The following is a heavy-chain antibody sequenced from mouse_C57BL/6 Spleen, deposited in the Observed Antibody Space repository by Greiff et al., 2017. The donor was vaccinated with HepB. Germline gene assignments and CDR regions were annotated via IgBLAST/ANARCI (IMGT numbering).Heavy chain of an antibody. Sequence: VQLKESGAELVRPGSSVKLSCKASGYTFTSYWMDWVKQRPGQGLEWIGNIYPSDSETHYNQKFKDKATLTVDKSSSTAYMQLSSLTSEDSAVYYCASAYYSIAWFAYWGQGTLVTVSA. CDR1: GYTFTSYW. CDR2: IYPSDSET. D-gene: IGHD2-5*01. V-gene: IGHV1-61*01. CDR3: ASAYYSIAWFAY. J-gene: IGHJ3*01.